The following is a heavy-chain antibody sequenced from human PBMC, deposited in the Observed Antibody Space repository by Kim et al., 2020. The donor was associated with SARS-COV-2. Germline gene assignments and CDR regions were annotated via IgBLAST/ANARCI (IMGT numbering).Heavy chain of an antibody. V-gene: IGHV4-34*01. CDR3: ARDSSPIDLYGMDV. Sequence: NPSLKSRVTISVDTSKNQFSLTLSSVTAADTAVYYCARDSSPIDLYGMDVWGQGPTVTVSS. J-gene: IGHJ6*02. D-gene: IGHD6-13*01.